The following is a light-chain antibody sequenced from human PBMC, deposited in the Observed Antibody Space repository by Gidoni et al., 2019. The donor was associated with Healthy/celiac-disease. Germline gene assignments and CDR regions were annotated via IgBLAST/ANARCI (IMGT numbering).Light chain of an antibody. CDR2: WAS. V-gene: IGKV4-1*01. Sequence: DIVMTPSPDSLAVSLGERATINCKSSQSVLYSSNNKNYLAWYQQKPGQPPKLLIYWASTRESGAPDRFSGSGSGTDFTLTISSLQAEDVAVYYCQQYYSTPPRGSFGQGTKLEIK. CDR3: QQYYSTPPRGS. J-gene: IGKJ2*04. CDR1: QSVLYSSNNKNY.